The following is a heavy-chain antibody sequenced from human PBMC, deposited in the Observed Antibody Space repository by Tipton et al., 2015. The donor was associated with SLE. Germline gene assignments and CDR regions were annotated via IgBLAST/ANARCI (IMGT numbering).Heavy chain of an antibody. D-gene: IGHD3-3*01. CDR2: IHTSGST. J-gene: IGHJ3*01. CDR1: GGFISTGSHY. V-gene: IGHV4-61*09. CDR3: AKSDGTGTVFGVVIKGPNDACDA. Sequence: TLSLTCTVSGGFISTGSHYWSWIRQPAGKGLEWIGHIHTSGSTQYNPSLRSRVTVSADTSKNQFSLTLTSVTAADSAMYYCAKSDGTGTVFGVVIKGPNDACDAWGQGTIVTVSS.